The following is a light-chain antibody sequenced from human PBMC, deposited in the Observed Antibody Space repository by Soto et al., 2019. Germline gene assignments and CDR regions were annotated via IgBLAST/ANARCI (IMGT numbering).Light chain of an antibody. CDR3: QHYNYLPLT. J-gene: IGKJ1*01. V-gene: IGKV3-15*01. CDR1: QSVATN. CDR2: GAY. Sequence: EKVMTQSPATLSVSPGERVTLSCRASQSVATNLAWYQQKPGQAPRLLISGAYIRATGIPDRFIGSGSGTEFTLTITSLQSEDFAVYYCQHYNYLPLTFGQGTKVEIK.